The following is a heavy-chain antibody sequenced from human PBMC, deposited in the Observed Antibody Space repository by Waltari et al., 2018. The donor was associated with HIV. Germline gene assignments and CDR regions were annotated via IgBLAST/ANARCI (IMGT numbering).Heavy chain of an antibody. D-gene: IGHD1-26*01. CDR3: ARDGSSYYGLDY. J-gene: IGHJ4*02. CDR2: ISSSGSTI. CDR1: GFPFSPYE. Sequence: EVQVVESGGGLVQPGGSLSLSCAASGFPFSPYEMNWVRQAPGKGLEWVSYISSSGSTIYYADSVKGRFTISRDNAKNSLYLQMNSLRAEDTAVYFCARDGSSYYGLDYWGRGTLVTVSS. V-gene: IGHV3-48*03.